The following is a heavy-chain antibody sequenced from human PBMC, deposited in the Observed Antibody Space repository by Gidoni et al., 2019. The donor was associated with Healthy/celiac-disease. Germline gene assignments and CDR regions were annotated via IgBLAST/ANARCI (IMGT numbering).Heavy chain of an antibody. J-gene: IGHJ6*02. D-gene: IGHD3-10*01. CDR3: TTEGDPGVLRYYYYGMDV. V-gene: IGHV3-15*01. CDR2: IKSKTDGGTT. CDR1: GFTCSNAW. Sequence: EVQLVESGGGLVKPGGCLRVSCAASGFTCSNAWLSWVRQAPGKGLEWVGRIKSKTDGGTTDYAAPVKGRFTISRDDSKNTLYLQMNSLKTEDTAVYYCTTEGDPGVLRYYYYGMDVWGQGTTVTVSS.